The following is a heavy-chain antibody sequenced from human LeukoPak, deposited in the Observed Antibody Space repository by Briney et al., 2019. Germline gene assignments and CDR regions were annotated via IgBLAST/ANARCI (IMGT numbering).Heavy chain of an antibody. D-gene: IGHD3-3*01. CDR2: ISSTSTYI. CDR3: ARGPVSIFGVHPNYYIMDV. J-gene: IGHJ6*02. V-gene: IGHV3-21*01. Sequence: GGSLRLSCAASGFTFNNYAMNWVRQAPGRGLEWVSSISSTSTYIYYTDSVKGRFTISRDNAKSSLFLQMNGLRAEDTAVYYCARGPVSIFGVHPNYYIMDVWGQGTTVIVSS. CDR1: GFTFNNYA.